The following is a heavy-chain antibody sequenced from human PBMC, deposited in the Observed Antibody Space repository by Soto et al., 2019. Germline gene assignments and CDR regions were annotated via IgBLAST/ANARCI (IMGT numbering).Heavy chain of an antibody. J-gene: IGHJ5*02. CDR3: ARGHDYFDYGEALWLDP. D-gene: IGHD4-17*01. CDR1: GYTFTSYD. CDR2: MNPNSGNT. V-gene: IGHV1-8*01. Sequence: GASVKVSCKASGYTFTSYDINWVRQATGQGLEWMGWMNPNSGNTGYAQKFQGRVTMTRNTSISTAYMELSSLRSEDTAVYYCARGHDYFDYGEALWLDPWGQGTLVTVSS.